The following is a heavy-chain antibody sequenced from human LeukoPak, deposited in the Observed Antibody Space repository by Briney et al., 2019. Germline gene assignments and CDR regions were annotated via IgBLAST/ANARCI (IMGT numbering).Heavy chain of an antibody. Sequence: PGGSLRLSCSASGFTFSSYAMHWVRQAPGKGLEYVSAISSNGGSTYYADSVKGRFTISRDNSKNTLYLQMSSLRAEDTAVYYCVRNEGNHYDSSGYYYFDYWGQGTLVTVSS. D-gene: IGHD3-22*01. CDR3: VRNEGNHYDSSGYYYFDY. V-gene: IGHV3-64D*06. CDR1: GFTFSSYA. CDR2: ISSNGGST. J-gene: IGHJ4*02.